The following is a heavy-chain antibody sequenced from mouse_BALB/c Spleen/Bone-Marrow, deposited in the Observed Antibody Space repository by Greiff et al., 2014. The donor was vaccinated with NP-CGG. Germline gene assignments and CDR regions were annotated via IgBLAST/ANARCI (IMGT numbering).Heavy chain of an antibody. D-gene: IGHD1-2*01. CDR3: ARITTATGAMDY. V-gene: IGHV2-9*02. CDR1: GFSLTNYG. Sequence: VKLVESGPGLVAPSQSLSITCTVSGFSLTNYGVHWVRQPPGKGLEWLGVVWADGSTNYNSALTSRLSISKDNSKSQVFFKMNSLQTDDTAMYYCARITTATGAMDYWGQGTSVTVSS. J-gene: IGHJ4*01. CDR2: VWADGST.